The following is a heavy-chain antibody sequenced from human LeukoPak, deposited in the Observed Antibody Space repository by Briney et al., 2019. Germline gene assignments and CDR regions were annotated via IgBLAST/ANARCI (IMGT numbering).Heavy chain of an antibody. V-gene: IGHV4-39*01. Sequence: SETLSLTCTVSGGSLSSSNYYWGWIRQPPGKGLEWIGNIYYSGSTYYNPSLKSRVAISVDTSKNQFSLKLSSVTAADTAVYYCARISSGTFDYWGQGTLVTVSS. J-gene: IGHJ4*02. D-gene: IGHD6-19*01. CDR1: GGSLSSSNYY. CDR3: ARISSGTFDY. CDR2: IYYSGST.